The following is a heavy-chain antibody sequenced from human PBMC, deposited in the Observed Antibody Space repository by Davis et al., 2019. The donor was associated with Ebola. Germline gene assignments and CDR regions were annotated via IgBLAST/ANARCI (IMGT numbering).Heavy chain of an antibody. J-gene: IGHJ6*03. D-gene: IGHD6-6*01. CDR1: GFTFSNFW. CDR2: IRQDGSQI. V-gene: IGHV3-7*01. CDR3: ARVSTSSGNFYYYMDV. Sequence: GGSLRLSCEASGFTFSNFWMSWVRQAPGKGLEWVANIRQDGSQIYYVDSVKGRFTISRDNAKNSLYLQMNSLRAEDTAVYYCARVSTSSGNFYYYMDVWGKGTTVTVSS.